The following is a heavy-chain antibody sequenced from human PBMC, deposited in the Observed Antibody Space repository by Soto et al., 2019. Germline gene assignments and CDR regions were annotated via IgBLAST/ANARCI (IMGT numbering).Heavy chain of an antibody. D-gene: IGHD3-3*01. CDR1: GYTLTELS. Sequence: ASVKVSCKVSGYTLTELSMHWVRQAPGKGLEWMGGFDPEDGETIYAQKFQGRVTMTEDTSTDTAYMELSSLRSEDTAVYYCATGLLFYDFWSGLDYWGQGTLVTVSS. J-gene: IGHJ4*02. CDR2: FDPEDGET. V-gene: IGHV1-24*01. CDR3: ATGLLFYDFWSGLDY.